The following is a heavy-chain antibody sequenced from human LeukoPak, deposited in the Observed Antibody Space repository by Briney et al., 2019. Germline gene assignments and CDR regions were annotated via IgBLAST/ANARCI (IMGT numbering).Heavy chain of an antibody. CDR2: ISSSASTI. Sequence: PGGSLRLSCAASGVTFSDYYMSWIRQAPGKGQEWVSYISSSASTIYYADSVKGRFTISRDNAKNSLYLQMNSLRAEDTAVYYCARDGRGLHAFDIWGQGTTVTVSS. CDR3: ARDGRGLHAFDI. V-gene: IGHV3-11*01. D-gene: IGHD1-26*01. CDR1: GVTFSDYY. J-gene: IGHJ3*02.